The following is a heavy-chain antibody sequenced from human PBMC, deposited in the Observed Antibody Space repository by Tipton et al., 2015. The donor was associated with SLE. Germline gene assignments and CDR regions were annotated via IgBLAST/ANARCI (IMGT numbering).Heavy chain of an antibody. J-gene: IGHJ4*02. CDR2: IYSGGIT. CDR3: TRGGTASSSDY. D-gene: IGHD2-21*02. V-gene: IGHV4-39*01. Sequence: TLSLTCTVSGGSVNSTTYYWVWIRQPPGKGLEWIGSIYSGGITHYSPSLKSRVIMSVGTSKNQFSLSLRSVTAADTAVYYCTRGGTASSSDYWGQGTLVTVSS. CDR1: GGSVNSTTYY.